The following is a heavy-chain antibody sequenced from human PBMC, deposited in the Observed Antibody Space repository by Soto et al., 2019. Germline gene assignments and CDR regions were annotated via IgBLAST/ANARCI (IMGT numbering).Heavy chain of an antibody. V-gene: IGHV3-23*01. CDR2: ISASGGST. CDR1: GFTFSGYA. Sequence: GGSLRLSCAASGFTFSGYAMSWVRQAPGKGLEWVSAISASGGSTYYADSVKGRFTISRDNTKNTLYLQMNSLRAEDTAVYYCAKDLGYCSSTSCYLDYWGQGTLVTVSS. J-gene: IGHJ4*02. CDR3: AKDLGYCSSTSCYLDY. D-gene: IGHD2-2*01.